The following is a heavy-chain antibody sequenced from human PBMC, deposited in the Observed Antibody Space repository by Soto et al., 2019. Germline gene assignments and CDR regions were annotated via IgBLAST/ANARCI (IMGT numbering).Heavy chain of an antibody. V-gene: IGHV4-39*01. CDR1: GGSISSSSYY. Sequence: QLQLQESGPGLVKPSETLSLTCTVSGGSISSSSYYWGWIRQPPGKGLEWIGSIYYSGSTYYNPSLKSRVTISVDTSKNQFSLKLSSVTAADTAVYYCARDYGSGELLDAFDIWGQGTMVTVSS. CDR2: IYYSGST. J-gene: IGHJ3*02. CDR3: ARDYGSGELLDAFDI. D-gene: IGHD3-10*01.